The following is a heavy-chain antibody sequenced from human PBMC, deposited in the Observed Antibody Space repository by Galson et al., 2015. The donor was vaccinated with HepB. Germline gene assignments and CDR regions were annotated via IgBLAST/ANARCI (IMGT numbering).Heavy chain of an antibody. J-gene: IGHJ2*01. V-gene: IGHV1-18*01. CDR2: ISAYNGNT. CDR1: GYTFTSYG. CDR3: ARDPGRIQRRYFDL. D-gene: IGHD7-27*01. Sequence: SVKVSCKASGYTFTSYGISWARQAPGQGLEWMGWISAYNGNTNYAQKLQGRVTMTTDTSTSTAYMELRSLRSDDTAVYYCARDPGRIQRRYFDLWGRGTLVTVAS.